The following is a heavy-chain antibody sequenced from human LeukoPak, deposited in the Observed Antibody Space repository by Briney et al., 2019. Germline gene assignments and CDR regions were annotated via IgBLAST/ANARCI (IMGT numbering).Heavy chain of an antibody. CDR1: GGSINSADYY. V-gene: IGHV4-31*03. CDR3: ARDLGGDGFNLRNWFDP. J-gene: IGHJ5*02. CDR2: IYYSGSR. Sequence: SQILSLTCTVSGGSINSADYYWSWSRHQPRNGLEWIEYIYYSGSRYYNPSLKSRVSISIDTSTNQFSLNLSSVTAADTAVYYCARDLGGDGFNLRNWFDPWGQGTLVTVSS. D-gene: IGHD5-24*01.